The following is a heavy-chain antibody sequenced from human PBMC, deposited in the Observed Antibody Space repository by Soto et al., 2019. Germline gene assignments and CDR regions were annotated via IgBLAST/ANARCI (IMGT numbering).Heavy chain of an antibody. CDR1: GFTFSSYA. D-gene: IGHD1-26*01. Sequence: EVQLLESGGGLVQPGGSLRLSCAASGFTFSSYAMRWVRQAPGKGLEWVSAISGSGGSTYYADSVKGRFTISRDNSKNTLYPQMNSLRAEDTAVYSCARRGSGSYSGYWGQGTLVTVSS. V-gene: IGHV3-23*01. CDR2: ISGSGGST. CDR3: ARRGSGSYSGY. J-gene: IGHJ4*02.